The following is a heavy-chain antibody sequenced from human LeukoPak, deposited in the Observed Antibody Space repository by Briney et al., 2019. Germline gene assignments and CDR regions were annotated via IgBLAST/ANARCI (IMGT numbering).Heavy chain of an antibody. Sequence: YPSETLSLTCTVSGGSISSSSYYWGWIRQPPGKGLEWIGSIYYSGSTYYNPSLKSRVTISVDTSKNQFSLKLSSVTAADTAVYYCARLTKNDSGSFRFGKKKRGYMDVWGKGTTVTISS. D-gene: IGHD3-10*01. CDR2: IYYSGST. V-gene: IGHV4-39*01. J-gene: IGHJ6*03. CDR1: GGSISSSSYY. CDR3: ARLTKNDSGSFRFGKKKRGYMDV.